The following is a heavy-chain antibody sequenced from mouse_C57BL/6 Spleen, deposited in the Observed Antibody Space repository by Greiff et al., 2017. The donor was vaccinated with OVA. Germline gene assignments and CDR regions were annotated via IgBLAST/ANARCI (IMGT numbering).Heavy chain of an antibody. CDR1: GYTFTDYY. J-gene: IGHJ4*01. D-gene: IGHD2-4*01. Sequence: EVQGVESGPVLVKPGASVKMSCKASGYTFTDYYMNWVKQSHGQSLEWIGVINPYNGGTSYNQKFKGKATLTVDTSSSTAYMELNSLTSEDSAVYYCARSGYEYDEAMDYWGQGTSVTVSS. V-gene: IGHV1-19*01. CDR2: INPYNGGT. CDR3: ARSGYEYDEAMDY.